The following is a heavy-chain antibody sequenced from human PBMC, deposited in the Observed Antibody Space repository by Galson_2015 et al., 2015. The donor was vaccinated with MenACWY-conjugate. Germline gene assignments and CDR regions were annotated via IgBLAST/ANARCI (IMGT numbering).Heavy chain of an antibody. CDR2: IKADGSFS. CDR3: ARDNNWSFDS. D-gene: IGHD1-1*01. Sequence: SLRLSCAASGFTFNNYWMHWVRQPPGKGLEWLSYIKADGSFSNYADSVKGGFTISTDNAKNMVYLQMDGLGDEDTAVYFCARDNNWSFDSWGQGTLVTVPS. V-gene: IGHV3-74*01. J-gene: IGHJ4*02. CDR1: GFTFNNYW.